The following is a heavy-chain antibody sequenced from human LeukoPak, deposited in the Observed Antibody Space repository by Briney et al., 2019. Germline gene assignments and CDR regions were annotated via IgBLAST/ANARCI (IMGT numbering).Heavy chain of an antibody. CDR2: IKQDGSEK. J-gene: IGHJ4*02. CDR1: GFTFSTYR. Sequence: GGSLRLSCAASGFTFSTYRMSWVRQAPGKGLEWVANIKQDGSEKHYVDSVKGRFTISRDNAKNSLYLQMSSLRAEDTAVYYCAKTDVVLLWFGGLDYWGQGTLVTVSS. CDR3: AKTDVVLLWFGGLDY. D-gene: IGHD3-10*01. V-gene: IGHV3-7*01.